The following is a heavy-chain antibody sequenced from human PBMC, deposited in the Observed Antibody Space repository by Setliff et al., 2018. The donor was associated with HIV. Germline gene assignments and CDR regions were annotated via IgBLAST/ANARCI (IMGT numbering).Heavy chain of an antibody. V-gene: IGHV4-59*01. J-gene: IGHJ4*02. CDR1: NGSIGTYY. CDR3: ARGRSRYYYDGSGYYVDY. CDR2: IYFTGPT. Sequence: SETLSLTCTVSNGSIGTYYWTWIRQPPGKGLEYIGYIYFTGPTKFNPSLKSRVTMSVDTSKNQLSLKLSSVTAADTAVYYCARGRSRYYYDGSGYYVDYWGQGTLVTVS. D-gene: IGHD3-22*01.